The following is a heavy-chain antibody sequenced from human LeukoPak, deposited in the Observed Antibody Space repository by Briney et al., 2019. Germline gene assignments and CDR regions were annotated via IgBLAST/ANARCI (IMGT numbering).Heavy chain of an antibody. Sequence: SVKVSCKASGGTFRNYAISWVRQAPGQGLEWMGRIIPILGIANYAQKFQGRATITADKSTSTAYMELSSLRSEDTAVYYCARDIAPIYDSSGYYYGLGDYWGQGTLVTVSS. CDR1: GGTFRNYA. V-gene: IGHV1-69*04. D-gene: IGHD3-22*01. CDR3: ARDIAPIYDSSGYYYGLGDY. J-gene: IGHJ4*02. CDR2: IIPILGIA.